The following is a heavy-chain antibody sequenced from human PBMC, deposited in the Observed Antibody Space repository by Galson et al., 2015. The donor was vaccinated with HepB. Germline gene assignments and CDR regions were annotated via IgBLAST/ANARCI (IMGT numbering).Heavy chain of an antibody. V-gene: IGHV3-30-3*01. D-gene: IGHD1-26*01. CDR2: ISYDGSNK. J-gene: IGHJ4*02. Sequence: SLRLSCAASGFTFSSYAMHWVRQAPGKGLEWVAVISYDGSNKYYADSVKGRFTIPRDNSKNTLYLQMSSLRAEDTAKYFCARPYSTSQYSRSYLYWGQGTLVTVSS. CDR3: ARPYSTSQYSRSYLY. CDR1: GFTFSSYA.